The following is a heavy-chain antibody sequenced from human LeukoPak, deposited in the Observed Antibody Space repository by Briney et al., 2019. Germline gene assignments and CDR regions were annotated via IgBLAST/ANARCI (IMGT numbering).Heavy chain of an antibody. CDR1: GFTFTNYW. V-gene: IGHV3-7*04. CDR2: TKQDETEK. D-gene: IGHD3-22*01. Sequence: GGSLRLSCAASGFTFTNYWMSWVRQAPGEGLEWVANTKQDETEKHYADSVKGRFTISRDNAQNSLYLQMNSLRAEDTAVYFCARSRQWLLADYWGQGTVVTVSS. CDR3: ARSRQWLLADY. J-gene: IGHJ4*02.